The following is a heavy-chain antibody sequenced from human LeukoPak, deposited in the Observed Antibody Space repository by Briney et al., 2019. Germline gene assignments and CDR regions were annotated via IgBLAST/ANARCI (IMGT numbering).Heavy chain of an antibody. CDR2: IIPILGIA. Sequence: SVKVSCKASGGTFSSYAISWVRQAPGQGFEWMGRIIPILGIANYAQKFQGRVTITADKSTSTAYMELSSLRSEDTAVYYRAAYYYDSHLDYWGQGTLVTVSS. J-gene: IGHJ4*02. D-gene: IGHD3-22*01. CDR3: AAYYYDSHLDY. V-gene: IGHV1-69*04. CDR1: GGTFSSYA.